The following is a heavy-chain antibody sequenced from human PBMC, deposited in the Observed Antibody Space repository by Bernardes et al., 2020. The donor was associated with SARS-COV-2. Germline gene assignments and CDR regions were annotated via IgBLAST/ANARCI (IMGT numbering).Heavy chain of an antibody. CDR3: AKVYFGVVSNLDY. Sequence: GGPPSLPCAASGFTFSHYAVRWGPPAPGKGLEWVSNIGGSGGSTNYADSVKGRFTISRDNSKNTLYLQMNSLRAEDTAVYYCAKVYFGVVSNLDYWGQGTLGTVSS. V-gene: IGHV3-23*01. J-gene: IGHJ4*02. D-gene: IGHD3-3*01. CDR2: IGGSGGST. CDR1: GFTFSHYA.